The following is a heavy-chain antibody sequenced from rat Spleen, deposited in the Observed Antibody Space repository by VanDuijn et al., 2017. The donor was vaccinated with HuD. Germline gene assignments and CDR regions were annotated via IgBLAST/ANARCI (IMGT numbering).Heavy chain of an antibody. J-gene: IGHJ4*01. CDR2: VSSGGGT. Sequence: QVQLKESGPGLVQPSQTLSLTCTVSGFSLTSNGVSWVRQPPGKGLEWIAAVSSGGGTYYNSGFKSRLSISRDTSKSQVFLKMNSLQTEDTAIYYCTGYYDGYYHPYVMDAWGQGASVTVSP. V-gene: IGHV2S12*01. D-gene: IGHD1-12*03. CDR3: TGYYDGYYHPYVMDA. CDR1: GFSLTSNG.